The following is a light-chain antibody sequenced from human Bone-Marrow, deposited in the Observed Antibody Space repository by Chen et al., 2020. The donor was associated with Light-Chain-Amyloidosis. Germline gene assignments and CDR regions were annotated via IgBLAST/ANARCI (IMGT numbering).Light chain of an antibody. J-gene: IGLJ3*02. V-gene: IGLV6-57*01. Sequence: NFMLTQPHSVSESPGKTVIISCTRSRGSITTNYVQWSQQRPGSSPTTVIYEDDQRPSGVPDRFSGSIDRSSNSASLTISGLKTEDEADYYCQSYQGSSQGVFGGGTKLTVL. CDR2: EDD. CDR3: QSYQGSSQGV. CDR1: RGSITTNY.